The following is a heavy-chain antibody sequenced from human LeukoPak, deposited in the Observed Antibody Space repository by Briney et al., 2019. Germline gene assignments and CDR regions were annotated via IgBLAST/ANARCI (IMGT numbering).Heavy chain of an antibody. Sequence: ASVKVSCKGSGYSFTSYRIGWVRQMPGKGLEWMGIIYPGDSDTRYSPSFQGQVTISADKSISTAYLQWSSLKASDTAMYYCARLSGYFPDAFDIWGQGTMVTVSS. J-gene: IGHJ3*02. CDR2: IYPGDSDT. CDR3: ARLSGYFPDAFDI. CDR1: GYSFTSYR. D-gene: IGHD3-3*01. V-gene: IGHV5-51*01.